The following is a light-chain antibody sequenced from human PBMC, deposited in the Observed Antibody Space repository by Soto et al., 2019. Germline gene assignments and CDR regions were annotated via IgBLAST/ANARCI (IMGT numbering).Light chain of an antibody. V-gene: IGKV1-39*01. CDR2: AAS. CDR3: HQSYSMPNT. Sequence: DIQMTQSPSSLSASVGDRVTITCRASQTINSYLNWYQQKPGRAPKLLIYAASSLQGGVPSRFSGSGSGTDFTLTISSLQPEDFATYYCHQSYSMPNTFGQGTKLEIK. CDR1: QTINSY. J-gene: IGKJ2*01.